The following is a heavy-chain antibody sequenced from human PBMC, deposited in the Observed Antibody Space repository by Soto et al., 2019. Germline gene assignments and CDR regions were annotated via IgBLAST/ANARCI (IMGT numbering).Heavy chain of an antibody. CDR1: GGSFSGYY. Sequence: SETLSLTCAVYGGSFSGYYWSWIRQPPGKGLEWIGEINHSGSTNYNPSLKSRVTISVDTSKNQFSLKLSSVTAADTAVYYCARVPIRAVAGTTTADYYYYMDVWGKGTTVTVSS. CDR2: INHSGST. V-gene: IGHV4-34*01. J-gene: IGHJ6*03. CDR3: ARVPIRAVAGTTTADYYYYMDV. D-gene: IGHD6-19*01.